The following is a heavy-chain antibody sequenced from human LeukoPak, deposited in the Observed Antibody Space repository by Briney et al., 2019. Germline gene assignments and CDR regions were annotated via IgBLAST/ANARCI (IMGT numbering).Heavy chain of an antibody. Sequence: GGSLRLSCAASGFTFNSYAMTWVRQAPGKGLEWVSSICSSSSYIYYADSVKGRFTISIDNAKNSLYLHMNSLRAEDTAVYYCAKDGLAAAVTDYWGQGTLVTVSS. D-gene: IGHD6-13*01. CDR1: GFTFNSYA. CDR2: ICSSSSYI. CDR3: AKDGLAAAVTDY. J-gene: IGHJ4*02. V-gene: IGHV3-21*01.